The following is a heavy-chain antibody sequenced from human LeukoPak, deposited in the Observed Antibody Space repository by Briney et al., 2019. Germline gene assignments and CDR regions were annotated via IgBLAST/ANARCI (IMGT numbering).Heavy chain of an antibody. CDR3: ARAGTMIVVVIAEDFDY. J-gene: IGHJ4*02. V-gene: IGHV1-69*01. Sequence: ASVKVSCKASGGTFSSYAISWVRQAPGQGLEWMGGIIPIFGTANYAQKFQGRVTITADESTSTAYMELSSLRSEDTAVYYCARAGTMIVVVIAEDFDYWGQGTLVTVSS. D-gene: IGHD3-22*01. CDR2: IIPIFGTA. CDR1: GGTFSSYA.